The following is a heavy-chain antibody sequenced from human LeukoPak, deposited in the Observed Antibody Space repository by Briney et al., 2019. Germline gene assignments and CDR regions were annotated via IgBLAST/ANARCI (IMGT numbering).Heavy chain of an antibody. CDR3: ATLRESYAYDY. V-gene: IGHV1-24*01. CDR1: GYTLTELS. J-gene: IGHJ4*02. CDR2: FDPEDGET. Sequence: ASVKVSCKVSGYTLTELSMHWVRQAPGKGLEWMGGFDPEDGETIYAQKFQGRVTTTEDTSTDTAYMELSSLRSEDTAVYYCATLRESYAYDYWGQGTLVTVSS. D-gene: IGHD3-16*01.